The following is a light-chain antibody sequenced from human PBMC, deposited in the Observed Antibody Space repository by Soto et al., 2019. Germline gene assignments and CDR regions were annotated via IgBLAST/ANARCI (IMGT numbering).Light chain of an antibody. CDR1: QSVGSRW. V-gene: IGKV3-20*01. CDR2: GGS. Sequence: EIVLTQSPGTVSLSPGERATLSCRASQSVGSRWLAWYQQKPGQAPRVLIYGGSNRATGIPDRFSGSGSGTAFTLTISRLEPEDFAVYYCQQYYSSRTFGKGTKLEMK. CDR3: QQYYSSRT. J-gene: IGKJ1*01.